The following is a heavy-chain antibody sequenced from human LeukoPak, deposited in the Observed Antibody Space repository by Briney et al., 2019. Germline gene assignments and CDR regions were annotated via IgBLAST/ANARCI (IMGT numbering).Heavy chain of an antibody. CDR2: IYYSETT. V-gene: IGHV4-59*01. J-gene: IGHJ4*02. D-gene: IGHD1-1*01. Sequence: PSETLSLTCTVSGGSISRNYWNWIRQPPGKGLEWIGNIYYSETTNYNPSLKSRVSISVDTSKDLLSLKLSSVTAADTAVYYCATWRTAKTGFDYWGQGTLVTVSS. CDR1: GGSISRNY. CDR3: ATWRTAKTGFDY.